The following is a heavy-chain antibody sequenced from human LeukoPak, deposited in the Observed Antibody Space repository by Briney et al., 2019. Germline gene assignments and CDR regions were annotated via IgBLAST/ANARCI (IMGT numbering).Heavy chain of an antibody. CDR2: IYYSGST. J-gene: IGHJ4*02. Sequence: SETLSLTCTVSGGSISSYYWSWIRQPPGKGLEWIGYIYYSGSTNYNPSLKSRVTISVDTSKNQFSLKLSSVTAADTAVYYCARGGDSSGYCFGYWGQGTLVTVAS. D-gene: IGHD3-22*01. CDR1: GGSISSYY. CDR3: ARGGDSSGYCFGY. V-gene: IGHV4-59*01.